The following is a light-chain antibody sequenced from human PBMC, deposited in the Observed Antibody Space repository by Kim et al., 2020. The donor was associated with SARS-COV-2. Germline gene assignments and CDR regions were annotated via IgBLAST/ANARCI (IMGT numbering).Light chain of an antibody. CDR1: QSIDTY. CDR2: AAS. CDR3: QQSYSTPFT. J-gene: IGKJ4*01. V-gene: IGKV1-39*01. Sequence: ASVGDRVTITCQASQSIDTYLNWYQQKPGKAPKLLIFAASSLQSGVPSRLSGSGSGTDFTLTISSLQPEDFATYYCQQSYSTPFTFGGGTKVDIK.